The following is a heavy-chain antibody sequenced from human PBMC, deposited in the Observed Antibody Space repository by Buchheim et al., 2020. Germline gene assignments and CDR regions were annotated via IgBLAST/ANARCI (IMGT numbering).Heavy chain of an antibody. Sequence: EVQLLESGGGLVQPGGSLRLSCAASGFTFSSYAMSWIRQAPGKGLEWVSAISGSGGTTYYADSVKGRFTISRDNSKNTLYLQMNSLRAEDTAVYYCAKLWREAMVRGDSGDYWGQGTL. CDR1: GFTFSSYA. J-gene: IGHJ4*02. D-gene: IGHD3-10*01. CDR3: AKLWREAMVRGDSGDY. V-gene: IGHV3-23*01. CDR2: ISGSGGTT.